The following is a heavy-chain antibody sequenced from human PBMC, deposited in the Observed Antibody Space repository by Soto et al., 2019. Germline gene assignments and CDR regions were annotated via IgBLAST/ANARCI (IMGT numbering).Heavy chain of an antibody. CDR1: GYTLTELS. CDR3: ATDHGVATITSGYSYDSEP. Sequence: ASVKISCKVSGYTLTELSMHWVRQAPGKGLEWMGGFDPEDGETIYAQKFQGRVTMTEDTSTDTAYMELSSLRSEDTAVYYCATDHGVATITSGYSYDSEPWRHGTLVTVS. V-gene: IGHV1-24*01. D-gene: IGHD5-12*01. CDR2: FDPEDGET. J-gene: IGHJ5*02.